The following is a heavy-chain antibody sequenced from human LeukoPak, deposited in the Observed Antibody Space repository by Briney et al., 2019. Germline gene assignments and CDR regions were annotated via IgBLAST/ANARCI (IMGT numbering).Heavy chain of an antibody. CDR1: GYTFSGYY. J-gene: IGHJ3*02. CDR2: INPNNGNT. Sequence: ASVKVSCKASGYTFSGYYMHWVRQAPGQGLEWMGWINPNNGNTNYAQKLQGRVTMTTDTSTSTAYMELRSLRSDDTAVYYCASISITFGGVIAGDAFDIWGQGTMVTVSS. CDR3: ASISITFGGVIAGDAFDI. V-gene: IGHV1-18*04. D-gene: IGHD3-16*02.